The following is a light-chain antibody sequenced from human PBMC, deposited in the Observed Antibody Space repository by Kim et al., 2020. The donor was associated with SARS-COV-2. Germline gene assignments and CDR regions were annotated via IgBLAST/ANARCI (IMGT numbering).Light chain of an antibody. J-gene: IGKJ4*01. CDR3: HYYGTSFLT. Sequence: SPGEGATVACRASQSVISTYLAWFQQKPGQAPRLLIYGASSRATGIPDRFSGSGSGTVFTLTISRLEPEDSAVYYCHYYGTSFLTFGGGTKVDIK. CDR1: QSVISTY. CDR2: GAS. V-gene: IGKV3-20*01.